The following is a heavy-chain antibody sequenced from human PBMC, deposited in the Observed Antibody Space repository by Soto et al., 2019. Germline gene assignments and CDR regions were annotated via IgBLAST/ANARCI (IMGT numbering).Heavy chain of an antibody. CDR2: IYYSGST. CDR1: GGSISSGGYY. Sequence: SETLSLTCTVSGGSISSGGYYWSWIRQHPGKGLEWIGYIYYSGSTYYNPSLKSRVTISVDTSKNQFSLKLSSVTAADTAVYYCARDVAGGNSDYFDYWGQGTLVTVSS. CDR3: ARDVAGGNSDYFDY. D-gene: IGHD2-21*02. V-gene: IGHV4-31*03. J-gene: IGHJ4*02.